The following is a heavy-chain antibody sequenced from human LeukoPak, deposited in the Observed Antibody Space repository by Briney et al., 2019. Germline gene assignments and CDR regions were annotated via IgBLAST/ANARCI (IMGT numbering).Heavy chain of an antibody. V-gene: IGHV3-7*01. CDR2: IKFDGSEK. CDR3: ARLSYWVFEI. CDR1: GFTFNTYH. Sequence: GGSLRLSCAASGFTFNTYHMNWVRQAPGKGLEWVANIKFDGSEKFYVDSVKGRFIISRDNAKNLLVLQMNSLRAEDTAVYFCARLSYWVFEIWGQGTMVTVSS. J-gene: IGHJ3*02. D-gene: IGHD2-21*01.